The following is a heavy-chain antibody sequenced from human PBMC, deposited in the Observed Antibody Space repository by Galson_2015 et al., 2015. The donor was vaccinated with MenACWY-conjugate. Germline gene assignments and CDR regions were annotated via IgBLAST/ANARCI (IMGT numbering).Heavy chain of an antibody. D-gene: IGHD3-22*01. CDR1: GYSFTSYW. Sequence: QSGAEVKKPGESLKISCKGSGYSFTSYWIGWVRQMPGKGLEWMGIIYPGDSDTRYSPSFQGQVTISADKSISTAYLQWSSLKASDTAMYYCARIKYDSSGYYIDAFDIWGQGTMVTVSS. J-gene: IGHJ3*02. V-gene: IGHV5-51*01. CDR3: ARIKYDSSGYYIDAFDI. CDR2: IYPGDSDT.